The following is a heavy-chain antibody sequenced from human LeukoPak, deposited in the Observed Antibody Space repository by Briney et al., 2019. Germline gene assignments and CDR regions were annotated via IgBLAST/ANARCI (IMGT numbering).Heavy chain of an antibody. CDR2: IIPIFGTA. CDR1: GGTFSSYA. Sequence: GASVKVSCKASGGTFSSYAISWVRQAPGQGLEWMGGIIPIFGTANYAQKFQGRVTITADESTSTAYMELSSLRSEDTAVYYCARYYGDYVRGAFDIWGQGTMVTVSS. V-gene: IGHV1-69*13. J-gene: IGHJ3*02. D-gene: IGHD4-17*01. CDR3: ARYYGDYVRGAFDI.